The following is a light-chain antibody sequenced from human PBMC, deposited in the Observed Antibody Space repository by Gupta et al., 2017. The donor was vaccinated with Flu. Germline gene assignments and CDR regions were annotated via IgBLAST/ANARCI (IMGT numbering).Light chain of an antibody. CDR3: AAWDDILRGLWV. Sequence: QSVLTQPPSASGTPGPRVTLSCSGSSSNIGSNYVYWYQQFPGAAPKLLIYKTDRRPSGVPDRFSGSKSGSSASLAISGLRSEDEADYYCAAWDDILRGLWVFGGGTKLTVL. CDR1: SSNIGSNY. J-gene: IGLJ3*02. CDR2: KTD. V-gene: IGLV1-47*01.